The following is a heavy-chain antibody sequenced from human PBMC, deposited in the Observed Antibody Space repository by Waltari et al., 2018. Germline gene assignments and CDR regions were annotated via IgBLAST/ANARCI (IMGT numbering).Heavy chain of an antibody. D-gene: IGHD4-17*01. CDR2: IYTSGSN. CDR3: ATSTKLDYGDYVEVDWFDP. Sequence: QVQLQESGPGLVKPSQTLSLTCTVSGGSISSGSYYWSWIRQPAGKGLEWIGRIYTSGSNNYNPSLKRRVTISVDTSKNQFSLKLSSVTAADTAVYYCATSTKLDYGDYVEVDWFDPWGQGTLVTVSS. V-gene: IGHV4-61*02. J-gene: IGHJ5*02. CDR1: GGSISSGSYY.